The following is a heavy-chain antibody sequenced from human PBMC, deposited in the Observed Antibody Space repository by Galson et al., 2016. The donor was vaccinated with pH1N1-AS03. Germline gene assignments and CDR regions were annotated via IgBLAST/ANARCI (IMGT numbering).Heavy chain of an antibody. J-gene: IGHJ6*02. CDR3: ARQIKGGMDV. Sequence: CAISGDSVSSNSVAWNWTRQSPSRGLEWLGRTYYRSKWFNEYPASVKSRITINSDTSKNQFSLQLNSVTPEDTALYFCARQIKGGMDVWGQGTTVTVSS. D-gene: IGHD3-16*01. CDR1: GDSVSSNSVA. CDR2: TYYRSKWFN. V-gene: IGHV6-1*01.